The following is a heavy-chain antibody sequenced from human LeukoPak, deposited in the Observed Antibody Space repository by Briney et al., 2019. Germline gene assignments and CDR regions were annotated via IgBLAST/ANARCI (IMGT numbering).Heavy chain of an antibody. J-gene: IGHJ5*02. CDR2: ISSSSSYI. Sequence: PGGSLRLSCAASGFSFSSYWMSWVRQAPGKGLEWVSSISSSSSYIYYADSVKGRFTISRDNAKNSLYLQMNSLRAENTAVYYCARDAALWSYYNWFDPWGQGTLVTVSS. D-gene: IGHD1-26*01. CDR3: ARDAALWSYYNWFDP. CDR1: GFSFSSYW. V-gene: IGHV3-21*01.